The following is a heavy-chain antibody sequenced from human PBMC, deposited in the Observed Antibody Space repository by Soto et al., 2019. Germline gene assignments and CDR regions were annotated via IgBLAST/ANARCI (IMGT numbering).Heavy chain of an antibody. CDR1: GFTFSSYA. D-gene: IGHD1-26*01. Sequence: EVQLLESGGGLVQPGGSLRLSCAASGFTFSSYAMKWVRQAPGKGLEWVSSISGSGGDTYYADSVKGQFTISRDNSKNTLYLQMNSLRAEDTAIYYCAKAVGTTPYYYYGMDVWGQGTTVTVSS. CDR3: AKAVGTTPYYYYGMDV. V-gene: IGHV3-23*01. CDR2: ISGSGGDT. J-gene: IGHJ6*02.